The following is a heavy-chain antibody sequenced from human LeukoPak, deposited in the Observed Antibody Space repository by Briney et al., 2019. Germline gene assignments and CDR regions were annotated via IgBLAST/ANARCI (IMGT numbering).Heavy chain of an antibody. J-gene: IGHJ4*02. V-gene: IGHV1-18*01. CDR1: GYTFTTYG. CDR2: INTYNGNT. CDR3: ARAPRGYSYGYLDF. Sequence: GASVKVSCKASGYTFTTYGISWVRQAPGQGLEWMGWINTYNGNTNYAQKLQGRVTMTTDTSTSTAYMELRSLRSDDTAVYYCARAPRGYSYGYLDFWGQGSLVTVSS. D-gene: IGHD5-18*01.